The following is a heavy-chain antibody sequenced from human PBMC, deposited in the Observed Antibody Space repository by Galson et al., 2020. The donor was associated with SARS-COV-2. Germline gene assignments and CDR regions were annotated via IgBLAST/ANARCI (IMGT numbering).Heavy chain of an antibody. CDR2: MYYSGNT. CDR1: GGSITSYY. Sequence: SETLSLTCTVSGGSITSYYWNWIRQPPGKGLEWIGYMYYSGNTNYNPSLKSRVTMSVDTSKNQFSLKLSSVTAADTAVYYCARANQRWLQYHAFDIWGQGTMVTVSS. CDR3: ARANQRWLQYHAFDI. D-gene: IGHD5-12*01. J-gene: IGHJ3*02. V-gene: IGHV4-59*01.